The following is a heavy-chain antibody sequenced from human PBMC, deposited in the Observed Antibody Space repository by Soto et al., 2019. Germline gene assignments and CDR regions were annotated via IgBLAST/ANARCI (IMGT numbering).Heavy chain of an antibody. CDR1: GYNFGGYW. V-gene: IGHV5-51*01. Sequence: GESLKISCKGSGYNFGGYWIAWVRQMPGKGLELMGIIYPSDSDTRYRPSFQGQVTISADKSISSAYLQWSSLRASDTAMYYCARGGVSTRTFDYWGPGTLVTVSS. J-gene: IGHJ4*02. CDR3: ARGGVSTRTFDY. D-gene: IGHD3-3*01. CDR2: IYPSDSDT.